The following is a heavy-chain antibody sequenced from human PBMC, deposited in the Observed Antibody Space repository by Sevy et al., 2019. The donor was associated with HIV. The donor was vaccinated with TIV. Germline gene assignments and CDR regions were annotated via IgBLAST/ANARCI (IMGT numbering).Heavy chain of an antibody. CDR3: AREGCTKPHDY. J-gene: IGHJ4*02. V-gene: IGHV3-23*01. Sequence: GGSLRLSCAASGFTFNKYSMSWVRQPPGKGLEWVATLSFGCGQINYANSVKGRFTISRDNSKNSFYLQMNNLRAEDTALYYCAREGCTKPHDYWGQGTLVTVSS. CDR2: LSFGCGQI. D-gene: IGHD2-8*01. CDR1: GFTFNKYS.